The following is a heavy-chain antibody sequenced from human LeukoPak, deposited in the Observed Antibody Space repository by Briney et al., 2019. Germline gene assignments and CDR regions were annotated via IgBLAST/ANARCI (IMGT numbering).Heavy chain of an antibody. V-gene: IGHV3-30*02. J-gene: IGHJ4*02. CDR3: AKDIAAYSYGHGGVDY. CDR2: IRYDGSNK. D-gene: IGHD5-18*01. Sequence: GGSLRLSCAASGFTFSSYGMHWVRQAPGKGLEWVAFIRYDGSNKYYADSVKGRFTISRDNSKNTLYLQMNSLRAEDTAVYYCAKDIAAYSYGHGGVDYWGQGTLVTVSS. CDR1: GFTFSSYG.